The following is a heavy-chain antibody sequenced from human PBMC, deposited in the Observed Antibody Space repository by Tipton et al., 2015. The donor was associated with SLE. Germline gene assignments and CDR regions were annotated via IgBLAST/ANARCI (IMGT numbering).Heavy chain of an antibody. J-gene: IGHJ2*01. V-gene: IGHV3-21*01. Sequence: GSLRLSCVAPGFTLSVYSMNWVRQAPGKGLEWVSFISSTSSYTFYADSVKGRFTISRDNAKNSLFLQMNSLRAEDTAVYYCARGSDGEYVRYFDVWGPGTLVTVSS. CDR2: ISSTSSYT. CDR1: GFTLSVYS. CDR3: ARGSDGEYVRYFDV. D-gene: IGHD4-17*01.